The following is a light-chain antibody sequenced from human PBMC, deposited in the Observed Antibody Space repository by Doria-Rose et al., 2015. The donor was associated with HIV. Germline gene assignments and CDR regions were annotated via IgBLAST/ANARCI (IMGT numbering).Light chain of an antibody. Sequence: EIVLTQSPGTLSLSPGERATLSCRASQSFSSTYLAWYQQKPGQAPSLLIYDGSTRATGIPDRISASGSGTDFTLTINRLKPEDFALYYCHQYGTSWTFGQGTKVEI. V-gene: IGKV3-20*01. CDR1: QSFSSTY. J-gene: IGKJ1*01. CDR3: HQYGTSWT. CDR2: DGS.